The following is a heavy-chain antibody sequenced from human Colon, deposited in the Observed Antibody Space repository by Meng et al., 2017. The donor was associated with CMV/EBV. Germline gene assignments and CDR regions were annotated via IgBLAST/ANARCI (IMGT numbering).Heavy chain of an antibody. V-gene: IGHV4-34*01. CDR2: INHSGST. CDR3: ARDNYDLWSGYFTD. CDR1: GGSFSGYY. Sequence: SETLSLTCAVYGGSFSGYYWSWIRQPPGKGLEWIGEINHSGSTNYNPSLKSRVTISIDTSKNQFSLKLSSVTAADTAAYYCARDNYDLWSGYFTDWGQGMLVTVSS. J-gene: IGHJ4*02. D-gene: IGHD3/OR15-3a*01.